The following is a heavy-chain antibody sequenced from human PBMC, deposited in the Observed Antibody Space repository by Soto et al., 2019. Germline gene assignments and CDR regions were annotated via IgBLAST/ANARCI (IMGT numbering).Heavy chain of an antibody. J-gene: IGHJ4*02. CDR1: GYTLTTNH. V-gene: IGHV1-46*01. Sequence: ASVKVSCKASGYTLTTNHMHWVRQAPGQGLEWMGIVNPSLGRTNYAQKFQGGVAMTWDTSTSTFYMELSSLTSDDTAVYYCARAPYSSTSFFFDFWGQGTLVTVSS. CDR3: ARAPYSSTSFFFDF. D-gene: IGHD6-6*01. CDR2: VNPSLGRT.